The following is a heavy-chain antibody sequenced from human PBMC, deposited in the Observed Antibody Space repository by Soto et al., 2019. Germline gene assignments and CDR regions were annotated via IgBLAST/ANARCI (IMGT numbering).Heavy chain of an antibody. Sequence: QAQLQQSGPGLVKPSQTLSLSCAISGDSVSNNSVAWNWVRQSPSRGLEWLGRTYYRSKWHYDYPPSVRSRITINPDTSRNLFSLQLNSVGPEDAAVYYGARTIRGRGVTYFDDWGQGALVSVAS. J-gene: IGHJ4*02. CDR3: ARTIRGRGVTYFDD. D-gene: IGHD3-10*01. CDR2: TYYRSKWHY. V-gene: IGHV6-1*01. CDR1: GDSVSNNSVA.